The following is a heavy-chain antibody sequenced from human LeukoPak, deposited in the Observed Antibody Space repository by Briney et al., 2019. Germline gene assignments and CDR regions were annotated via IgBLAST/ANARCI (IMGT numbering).Heavy chain of an antibody. V-gene: IGHV4-59*01. CDR3: ARMYSGTSYYFDY. D-gene: IGHD1-26*01. Sequence: ASETLSLTCTVSGGSISSYYWSWIRQPPGKGLEWIGYIYYSGSTNYNPSLKSRVTMSVDTSKNQFSLKLSSVTAADTAVYYCARMYSGTSYYFDYWGQGTLFTVSS. CDR1: GGSISSYY. CDR2: IYYSGST. J-gene: IGHJ4*02.